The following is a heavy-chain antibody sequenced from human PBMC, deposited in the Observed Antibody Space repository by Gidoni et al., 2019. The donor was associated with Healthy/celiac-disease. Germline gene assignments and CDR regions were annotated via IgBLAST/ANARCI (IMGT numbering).Heavy chain of an antibody. CDR1: GFTFSSSA. J-gene: IGHJ3*02. D-gene: IGHD5-18*01. Sequence: QVQLVESGGGVVEPGRSLRLSCAASGFTFSSSAMPWVRQAPGKGLEWVAVISYDGSNKYYADSVKGRFTISRDNSKNTLYLQMNSLRAEDTAVYYCAREGIQLCLDAFDIWGQGTMVTVSS. CDR3: AREGIQLCLDAFDI. V-gene: IGHV3-30-3*01. CDR2: ISYDGSNK.